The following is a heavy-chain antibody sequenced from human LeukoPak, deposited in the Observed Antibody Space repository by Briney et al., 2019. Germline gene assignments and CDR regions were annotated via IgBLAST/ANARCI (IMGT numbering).Heavy chain of an antibody. Sequence: PGGYLRLSCAASGFAFCSYGMHWVRQAPGKGLERGAVIWYDGSNKYYGHSVKGRFTISRDNSKKTLYLQMNSLRVEDTAVDYCARGDGYNDAEYLQHWGQGTLVTVS. D-gene: IGHD5-24*01. J-gene: IGHJ1*01. CDR1: GFAFCSYG. V-gene: IGHV3-33*01. CDR2: IWYDGSNK. CDR3: ARGDGYNDAEYLQH.